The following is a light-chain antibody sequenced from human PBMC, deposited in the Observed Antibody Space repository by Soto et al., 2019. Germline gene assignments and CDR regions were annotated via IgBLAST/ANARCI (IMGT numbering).Light chain of an antibody. CDR2: GAS. CDR1: QDIRKY. CDR3: QHFANLPPFT. Sequence: DIQMTQSPSSLSASVGDRVTITCQASQDIRKYLSWYQQKPGRAPKLLIYGASNLKTGVSSRFSGSGYGTDFTFTISSLQPEDIATYYCQHFANLPPFTFGSGTKVAIK. V-gene: IGKV1-33*01. J-gene: IGKJ3*01.